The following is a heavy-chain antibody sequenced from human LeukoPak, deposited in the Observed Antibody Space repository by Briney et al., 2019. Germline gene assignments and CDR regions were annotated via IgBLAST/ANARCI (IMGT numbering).Heavy chain of an antibody. V-gene: IGHV3-33*01. CDR2: IWYDGSNK. CDR3: ARNRGVAGVSDY. D-gene: IGHD3-10*01. J-gene: IGHJ4*02. CDR1: GFTFSRYG. Sequence: PGGSLRLSCAASGFTFSRYGMHWVRQAPGKGLEWVAVIWYDGSNKYYADSVKGRLTISRDNSKDTVYLQMNSLRAEDTAVYYCARNRGVAGVSDYWGQGTLVTVSS.